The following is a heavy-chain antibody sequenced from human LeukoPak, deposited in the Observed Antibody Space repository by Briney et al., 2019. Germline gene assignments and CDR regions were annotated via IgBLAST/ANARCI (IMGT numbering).Heavy chain of an antibody. V-gene: IGHV3-20*04. J-gene: IGHJ4*02. D-gene: IGHD1-26*01. CDR2: SNWNGGST. Sequence: GGSLRLSCAASGFTFDDYGMSWVRPAPGKGLEWVSGSNWNGGSTAYADSVKGRFTVSRDIAKSSLYLRMNSLRADDTAFYYCARGYRGSYWGYFDYWARESWSPSPQ. CDR3: ARGYRGSYWGYFDY. CDR1: GFTFDDYG.